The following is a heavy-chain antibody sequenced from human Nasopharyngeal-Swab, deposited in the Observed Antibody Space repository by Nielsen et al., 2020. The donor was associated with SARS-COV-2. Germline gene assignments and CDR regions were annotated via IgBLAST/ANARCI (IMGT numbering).Heavy chain of an antibody. CDR3: ARDAPAHYGAFY. CDR2: IAHDASNE. J-gene: IGHJ4*02. Sequence: GGSLRLSCAASGFTFSSFGMHWVRQAPGKGLEWVAFIAHDASNEYYGDSVKGRFSISRDSSKNTLYLKMDSLRGEDTAVYYCARDAPAHYGAFYWGRGTRVTVSS. D-gene: IGHD4-17*01. CDR1: GFTFSSFG. V-gene: IGHV3-30*03.